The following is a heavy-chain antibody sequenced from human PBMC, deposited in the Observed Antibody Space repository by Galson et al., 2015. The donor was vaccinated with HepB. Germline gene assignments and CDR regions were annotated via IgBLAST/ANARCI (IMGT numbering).Heavy chain of an antibody. CDR1: GGTFSSYA. D-gene: IGHD6-13*01. J-gene: IGHJ6*03. V-gene: IGHV1-69*10. CDR2: IIPILGIA. Sequence: SVKASCKASGGTFSSYAISWVRQAPGQGLEWMGGIIPILGIANYAQKFQGRVTITADKSTSTAYMELSSLRSEDTAVYYCVIAAADYYYYYYMDVWGKGTTVTVSS. CDR3: VIAAADYYYYYYMDV.